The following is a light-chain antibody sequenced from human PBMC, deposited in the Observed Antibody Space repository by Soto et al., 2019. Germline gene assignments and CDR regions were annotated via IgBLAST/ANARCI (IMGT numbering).Light chain of an antibody. CDR3: MQSLQTPPFT. CDR2: LAS. CDR1: QSLLHGNGHNY. J-gene: IGKJ3*01. Sequence: DIVMTQSPLSLPVSPGEPASISCRSSQSLLHGNGHNYLDWYLQKPGQSPQLLIYLASKRASGVPDRFSGSGSGTDFTLKISREEAEDVGVYYCMQSLQTPPFTFGPGTKVDIK. V-gene: IGKV2-28*01.